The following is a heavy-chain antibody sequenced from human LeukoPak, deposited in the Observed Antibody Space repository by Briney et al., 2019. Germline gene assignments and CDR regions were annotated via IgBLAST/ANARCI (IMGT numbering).Heavy chain of an antibody. V-gene: IGHV1-18*01. CDR1: GYTFTSYG. J-gene: IGHJ5*02. D-gene: IGHD3-3*01. Sequence: ASVKVSCKASGYTFTSYGISWVRQAPGQGLEWMGWISAYNGTTNYAQKLQGRVTMTTDTSTSTAYMELRSLRSDDTPVYHCARDFCSGYQNGWFDPWGQGTLVTVSS. CDR2: ISAYNGTT. CDR3: ARDFCSGYQNGWFDP.